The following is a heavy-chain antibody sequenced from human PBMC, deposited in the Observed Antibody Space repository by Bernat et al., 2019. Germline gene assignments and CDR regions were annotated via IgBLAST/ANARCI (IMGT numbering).Heavy chain of an antibody. CDR1: GGSVSSGSYY. V-gene: IGHV4-61*01. CDR2: IYHSGST. CDR3: ARDINWNDAARGY. J-gene: IGHJ4*02. D-gene: IGHD1-1*01. Sequence: QVQLQESGPGLVKPSETLSLTCTVSGGSVSSGSYYWSWIRQPPGKGVEWIGYIYHSGSTNYNPSLKSRVTISVETSKNQFSLKLSSVTAADTAVYYCARDINWNDAARGYWGQGTLVTVSS.